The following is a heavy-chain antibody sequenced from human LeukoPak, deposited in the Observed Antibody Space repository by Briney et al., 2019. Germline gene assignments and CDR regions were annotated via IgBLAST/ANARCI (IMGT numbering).Heavy chain of an antibody. J-gene: IGHJ5*02. Sequence: GASVKVSCKASGGTFSNYAINWVRQAPGQGLEWMGGIIPIFGTANYAQKFQGRVTITADKSTSTVYMELNSLRSEDTAVYYCARDPGYYYGSGNPIDPWGQGTLVTVSS. CDR2: IIPIFGTA. V-gene: IGHV1-69*06. CDR3: ARDPGYYYGSGNPIDP. D-gene: IGHD3-10*01. CDR1: GGTFSNYA.